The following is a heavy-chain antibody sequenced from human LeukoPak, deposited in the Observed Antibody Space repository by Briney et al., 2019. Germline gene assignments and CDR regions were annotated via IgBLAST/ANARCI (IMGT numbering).Heavy chain of an antibody. D-gene: IGHD6-19*01. Sequence: GGSLRLSCAASGLTFSDYYMSWIRQAPEKGLEWVSYISFSGSAMYYADSVKGRFTISRDNAKNSLYLQMNSLRAEDTAVHYCAGSSYSSGWYDYWGQGTLVTVSS. J-gene: IGHJ4*02. CDR2: ISFSGSAM. V-gene: IGHV3-11*04. CDR3: AGSSYSSGWYDY. CDR1: GLTFSDYY.